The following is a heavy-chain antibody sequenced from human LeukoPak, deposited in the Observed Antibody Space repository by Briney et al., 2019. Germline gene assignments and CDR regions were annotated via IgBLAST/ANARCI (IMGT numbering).Heavy chain of an antibody. CDR3: ARESKLGYCSGGSCYRGHYYXMDV. CDR1: GYTFTGYY. D-gene: IGHD2-15*01. Sequence: ASVKVSCEASGYTFTGYYMHWVRQAPGQGLEGMGWINPNSGGTNYAQEFQGRVTMTRDTSISTAYMELSRLRSDDTAVYYCARESKLGYCSGGSCYRGHYYXMDVWGKXXTVTISS. CDR2: INPNSGGT. J-gene: IGHJ6*03. V-gene: IGHV1-2*02.